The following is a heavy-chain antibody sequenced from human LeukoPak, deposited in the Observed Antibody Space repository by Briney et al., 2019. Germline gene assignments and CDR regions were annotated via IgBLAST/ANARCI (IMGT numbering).Heavy chain of an antibody. CDR1: GGSISSGGYY. V-gene: IGHV4-30-2*01. D-gene: IGHD5-18*01. Sequence: SETLSLTCTVSGGSISSGGYYWSWIRQPPGKGLEWIGYIYHSGSTYYNPSLKSRVTISVDRSKNQFSLKLSSVTAADTAVYYCAGYSRPTDPIGIWGQGTLVTVSS. CDR3: AGYSRPTDPIGI. J-gene: IGHJ4*02. CDR2: IYHSGST.